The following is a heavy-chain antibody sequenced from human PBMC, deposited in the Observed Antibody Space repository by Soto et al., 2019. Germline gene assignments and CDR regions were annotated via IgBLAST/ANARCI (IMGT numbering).Heavy chain of an antibody. Sequence: PSETLSLTCTVSGGSVSSGSYYWSWIRQPPGKGLEWIGYIYYSGSTNYNPSLKSRVTISVDTSKNQFSLKLSSVTAADTAVYSWGRVGIPFHTAMVMGGLGSGLAPWGKGPLVTVS. V-gene: IGHV4-61*01. CDR1: GGSVSSGSYY. J-gene: IGHJ5*02. D-gene: IGHD5-18*01. CDR2: IYYSGST. CDR3: GRVGIPFHTAMVMGGLGSGLAP.